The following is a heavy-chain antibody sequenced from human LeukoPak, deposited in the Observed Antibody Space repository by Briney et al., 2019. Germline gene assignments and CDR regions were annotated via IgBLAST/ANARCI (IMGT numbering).Heavy chain of an antibody. Sequence: ASVKVSCKASGYTFTSYGISWVRQAPGQGLEWMGWISAYNGNTNYAQKLQGRVTMTTDTSTSTAYMELRSLRSDDTAVFYCVRKSATRRTSEFDYWGQGTPATVSS. CDR3: VRKSATRRTSEFDY. V-gene: IGHV1-18*01. J-gene: IGHJ4*02. D-gene: IGHD2-15*01. CDR2: ISAYNGNT. CDR1: GYTFTSYG.